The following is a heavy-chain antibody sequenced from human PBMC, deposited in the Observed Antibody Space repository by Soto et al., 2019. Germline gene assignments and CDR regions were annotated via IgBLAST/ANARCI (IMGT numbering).Heavy chain of an antibody. CDR1: GFTFTSAS. J-gene: IGHJ4*02. D-gene: IGHD3-22*01. CDR2: IVVGSGNT. CDR3: AGELGDNYYYDSSGPLS. Sequence: SVKVFSKASGFTFTSASVQWVRQARGQRLEWIGWIVVGSGNTNYAQKFQERVTITRDMSTSTAYMELSSLRSEDTAVYYCAGELGDNYYYDSSGPLSWGQRTLVTVSA. V-gene: IGHV1-58*01.